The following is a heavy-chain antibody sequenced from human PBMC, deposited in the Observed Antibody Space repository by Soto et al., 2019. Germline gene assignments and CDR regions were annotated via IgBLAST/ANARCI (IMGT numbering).Heavy chain of an antibody. Sequence: RGESLKISCKGSGYSFSNFWIGWVRQMPGKGLEWMGIIYPGDSDTRYNPSFQGQVTISTDNSINTAYLQWNSLKASDTAIYYCAKHISRDFDFWSGLYYYYGMDVWGQGTTVTVSS. D-gene: IGHD3-3*01. J-gene: IGHJ6*02. CDR1: GYSFSNFW. V-gene: IGHV5-51*01. CDR2: IYPGDSDT. CDR3: AKHISRDFDFWSGLYYYYGMDV.